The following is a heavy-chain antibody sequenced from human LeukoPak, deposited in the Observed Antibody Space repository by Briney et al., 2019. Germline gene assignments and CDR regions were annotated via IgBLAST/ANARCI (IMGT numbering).Heavy chain of an antibody. CDR1: GYTFTDYY. Sequence: ASVKVSCKASGYTFTDYYMHWVRQAPGQGFEWMGWINLDSGGTNYAQKFQGRVTMTRDTSISTAYMELSRLRSNDTAVYYCARRALFGDSGYDYNWFDPWGQGTLVTVSS. D-gene: IGHD5-12*01. CDR3: ARRALFGDSGYDYNWFDP. J-gene: IGHJ5*02. V-gene: IGHV1-2*02. CDR2: INLDSGGT.